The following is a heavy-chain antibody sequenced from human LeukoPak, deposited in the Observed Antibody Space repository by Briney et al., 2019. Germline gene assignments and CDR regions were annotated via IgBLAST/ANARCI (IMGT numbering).Heavy chain of an antibody. J-gene: IGHJ4*02. D-gene: IGHD2-2*01. CDR2: ISGSGDST. CDR3: AKCRSLSPAAAINY. CDR1: GFTFSSYA. V-gene: IGHV3-23*01. Sequence: PGGSLRLSCAASGFTFSSYAMSWVRQAPGKGLEWVSSISGSGDSTYYMESVKGRFTISRDNSENTLYLQMNSLRADDTAAYYCAKCRSLSPAAAINYWGRGTLVTVSS.